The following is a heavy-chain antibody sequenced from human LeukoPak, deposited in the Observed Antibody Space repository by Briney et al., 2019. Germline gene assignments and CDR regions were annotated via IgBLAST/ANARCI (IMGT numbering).Heavy chain of an antibody. CDR1: GFTFSNYA. D-gene: IGHD6-13*01. CDR2: TSGVTT. J-gene: IGHJ4*02. Sequence: GGSLGLSCAASGFTFSNYAMSWVRQASGKGLEWVSTTSGVTTYYADSVKGRFTISRDNSMNTLYLQMDSLRAEDAAVYYCAKARDSAAAGTDYWGQGTLVTVSS. CDR3: AKARDSAAAGTDY. V-gene: IGHV3-23*01.